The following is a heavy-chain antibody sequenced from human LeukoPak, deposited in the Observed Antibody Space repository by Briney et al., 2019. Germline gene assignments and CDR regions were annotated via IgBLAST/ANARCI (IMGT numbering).Heavy chain of an antibody. CDR2: IYPGDSDT. D-gene: IGHD6-19*01. CDR3: ARSSDIRTSGWYGVDY. Sequence: GESLKISRKCSGYSFTNYWIGWVRQMPGKGLEWMGIIYPGDSDTRYSPSFQGQVTIPVDRSISTAYLQWSSLKASDTAMYYCARSSDIRTSGWYGVDYWGQGTLVTVSS. CDR1: GYSFTNYW. V-gene: IGHV5-51*01. J-gene: IGHJ4*02.